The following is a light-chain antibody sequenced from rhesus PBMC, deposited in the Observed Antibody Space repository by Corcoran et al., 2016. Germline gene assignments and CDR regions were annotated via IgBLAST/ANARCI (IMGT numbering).Light chain of an antibody. V-gene: IGLV1-85*01. Sequence: QSVLTQPPSVSGAPGQRITISCTGSRSNIGDYYVQWFQQFPGKAPRLVIYENNKRPSGISARFSGSQSGTSASLTISGLQSEDEADYYCQSYDNRLSGDVFGSGTRLAVL. CDR1: RSNIGDYY. CDR3: QSYDNRLSGDV. J-gene: IGLJ6*01. CDR2: ENN.